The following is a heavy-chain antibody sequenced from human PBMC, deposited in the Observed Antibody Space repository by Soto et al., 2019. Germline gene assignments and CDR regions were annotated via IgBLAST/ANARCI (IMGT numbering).Heavy chain of an antibody. J-gene: IGHJ5*02. CDR2: ISAYNGKT. V-gene: IGHV1-18*01. D-gene: IGHD4-17*01. Sequence: ASVKVSCKASGYIFTNYGINWLRQAPGQGLEWMGWISAYNGKTNYAQKFQGRVTMTTDTSTSTAYLELRSLRSDDTAVYYCATIRTTGVAKCFDPWGQGTLVTVSS. CDR1: GYIFTNYG. CDR3: ATIRTTGVAKCFDP.